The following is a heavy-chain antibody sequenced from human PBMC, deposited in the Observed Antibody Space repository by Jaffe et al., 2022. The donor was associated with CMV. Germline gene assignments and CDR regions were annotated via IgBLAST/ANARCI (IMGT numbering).Heavy chain of an antibody. CDR3: ARDSVGYYDFWSGYIVSPATNWFDP. CDR1: GGSISSGGYY. Sequence: QVQLQESGPGLVKPSQTLSLTCTVSGGSISSGGYYWSWIRQHPGKGLEWIGYIYYSGSTYYNPSLKSRVTISVDTSKNQFSLKLSSVTAADTAVYYCARDSVGYYDFWSGYIVSPATNWFDPWGQGTLVTVSS. J-gene: IGHJ5*02. V-gene: IGHV4-31*03. CDR2: IYYSGST. D-gene: IGHD3-3*01.